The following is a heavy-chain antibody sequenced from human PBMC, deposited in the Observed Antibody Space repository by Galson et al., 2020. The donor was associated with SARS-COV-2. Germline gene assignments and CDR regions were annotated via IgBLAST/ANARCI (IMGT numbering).Heavy chain of an antibody. V-gene: IGHV3-30*18. D-gene: IGHD1-26*01. CDR3: AKTLSGSYDGAFDI. CDR2: ISYDGSNK. Sequence: GGSLRLSCAASGFTFSSYWMHWVRQAPGKGLEWVAVISYDGSNKYYADSVKGRFTISRDNSKNTLYLQMNSLRAEDTAVYYCAKTLSGSYDGAFDIWGQGTMVTVSS. CDR1: GFTFSSYW. J-gene: IGHJ3*02.